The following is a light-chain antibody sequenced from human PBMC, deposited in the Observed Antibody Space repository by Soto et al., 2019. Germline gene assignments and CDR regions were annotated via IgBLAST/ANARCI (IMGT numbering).Light chain of an antibody. CDR2: DAS. CDR1: QSCSGW. V-gene: IGKV1-5*01. J-gene: IGKJ1*01. Sequence: IWLTQSPTILSACVRDTVTVTALARQSCSGWLAWYQQKPGEAPKLLIYDASGLPRGVPSRFSGSGSGTKFTLTIASLQPEDFATYYCQQYETFSGTFGQGTKVDI. CDR3: QQYETFSGT.